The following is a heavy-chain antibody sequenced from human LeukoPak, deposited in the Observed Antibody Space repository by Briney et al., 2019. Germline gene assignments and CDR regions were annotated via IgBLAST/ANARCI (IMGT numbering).Heavy chain of an antibody. V-gene: IGHV3-11*04. CDR1: GFTFSDYY. D-gene: IGHD3-3*01. J-gene: IGHJ4*02. CDR2: ISSSGSII. CDR3: GRAYDFSRH. Sequence: PGGSLRLSCAASGFTFSDYYMSWIRQAPGKGLEWVSHISSSGSIIYYADSVKGRFTISRDNAKKSLYLQMNSLRAEDTALYYCGRAYDFSRHWGQGTLVTVS.